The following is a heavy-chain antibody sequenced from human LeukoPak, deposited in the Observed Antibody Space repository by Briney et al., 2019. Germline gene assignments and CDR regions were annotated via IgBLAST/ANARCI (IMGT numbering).Heavy chain of an antibody. CDR2: IHSSGRT. Sequence: SETLSLTCDVSGDSMNSHYWSWIRQPPGKGLECVGYIHSSGRTNQNSSLKSRVTLSVDTSKNQFSLTLNSVTAADTAVYFCARAVLMETTLFIGDWGQGTLVTVSS. V-gene: IGHV4-59*11. J-gene: IGHJ4*02. D-gene: IGHD2-8*01. CDR1: GDSMNSHY. CDR3: ARAVLMETTLFIGD.